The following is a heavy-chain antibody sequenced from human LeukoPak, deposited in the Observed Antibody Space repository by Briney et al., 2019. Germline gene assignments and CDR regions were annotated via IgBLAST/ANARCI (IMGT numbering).Heavy chain of an antibody. CDR2: INPDGSNT. Sequence: PGESLRPSCAASGFTLSSYWMHWVRQAPGKGLVWVSRINPDGSNTRYADSVKGRFTISRDNAKNTLYLQMNSVRAEDTNIYYCVREDSSGYHLPLFDYWGQGTLVTVSS. CDR3: VREDSSGYHLPLFDY. D-gene: IGHD3-22*01. CDR1: GFTLSSYW. J-gene: IGHJ4*02. V-gene: IGHV3-74*01.